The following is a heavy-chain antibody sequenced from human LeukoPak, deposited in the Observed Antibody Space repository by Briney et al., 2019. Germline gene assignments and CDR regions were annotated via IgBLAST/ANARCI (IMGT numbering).Heavy chain of an antibody. J-gene: IGHJ4*02. V-gene: IGHV4-39*01. CDR2: IYYSGST. CDR1: SGSINSGSYY. CDR3: AKLNRINRADFDS. D-gene: IGHD1-14*01. Sequence: PSETLSLTCTVSSGSINSGSYYWGWIRQPPGKGLQWIGNIYYSGSTYYNPSLKSRVTISIDTSRDQFSLRLSSVTAADTAVYYCAKLNRINRADFDSWGQGTLVTVSS.